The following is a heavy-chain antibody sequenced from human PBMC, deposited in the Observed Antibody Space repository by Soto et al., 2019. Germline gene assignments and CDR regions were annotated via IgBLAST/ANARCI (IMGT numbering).Heavy chain of an antibody. J-gene: IGHJ3*02. CDR3: AREAGYCSRTSCYRRAFDT. V-gene: IGHV3-74*03. CDR1: GFNFSGHW. CDR2: INTDGGSS. Sequence: EVQLVESGGDLVQPGGCLRLSCAASGFNFSGHWMHWVRQVPGKGLEWVSRINTDGGSSAYADSVKGRFTISRDNAKNTLYLQTNGLRADDTAVYYCAREAGYCSRTSCYRRAFDTWGQGTTVTVSS. D-gene: IGHD2-2*01.